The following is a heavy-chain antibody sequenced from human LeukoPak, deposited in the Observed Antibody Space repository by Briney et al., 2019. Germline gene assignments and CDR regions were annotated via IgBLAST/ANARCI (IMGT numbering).Heavy chain of an antibody. CDR3: ARGGYRSSTSRPFDY. V-gene: IGHV4-34*01. CDR1: GGSFSGYY. J-gene: IGHJ4*02. CDR2: INHSGST. D-gene: IGHD2-2*01. Sequence: SETLSLTCADYGGSFSGYYWSWIRQPPGKGLEWIGEINHSGSTNYNPSLKSRVTISVDTSKNQFSLKLSSVTAADTAVYYCARGGYRSSTSRPFDYWGQGTLVTVSS.